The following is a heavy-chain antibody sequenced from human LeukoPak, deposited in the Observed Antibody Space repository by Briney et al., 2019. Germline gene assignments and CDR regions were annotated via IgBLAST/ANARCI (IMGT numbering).Heavy chain of an antibody. D-gene: IGHD3-3*01. Sequence: SETLSLTCAVYGGSFSGYYWSWIRQPPGKGLEWIGEINHSGSTNYNPSLKSRVTISVDTSKNQFSLKLSSVTAADTAVYYCARASPWSGYYTDWGQGTLVTVSS. J-gene: IGHJ4*02. V-gene: IGHV4-34*01. CDR3: ARASPWSGYYTD. CDR2: INHSGST. CDR1: GGSFSGYY.